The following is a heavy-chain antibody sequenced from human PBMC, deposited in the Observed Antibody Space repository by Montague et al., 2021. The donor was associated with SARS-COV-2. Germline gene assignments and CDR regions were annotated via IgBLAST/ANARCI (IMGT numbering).Heavy chain of an antibody. J-gene: IGHJ4*02. V-gene: IGHV4-59*01. CDR1: GGSISPYS. CDR3: ARVPSVFIDY. CDR2: IYHTGST. Sequence: SETLSLTCAVSGGSISPYSWNWIRQPPGKGLEWIGDIYHTGSTNYNPSLKSRVTISLDTSKTQFSLRLSSVTAADTAVYYCARVPSVFIDYWGQGTPVTVSS. D-gene: IGHD2-21*01.